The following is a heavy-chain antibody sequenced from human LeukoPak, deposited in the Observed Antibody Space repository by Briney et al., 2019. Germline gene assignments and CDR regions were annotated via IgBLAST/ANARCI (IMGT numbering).Heavy chain of an antibody. CDR3: ARYDFRSGHHDAFDI. CDR1: GGSISSYY. Sequence: PSETLSLTCTVSGGSISSYYWSWIRQPPGKGLEWIGYIYYSGSSNYNPSLKSRVTISADTSKNQLSLKLSSVTAADTAVYYCARYDFRSGHHDAFDIWGHGTMVTVSS. D-gene: IGHD3-3*01. CDR2: IYYSGSS. J-gene: IGHJ3*02. V-gene: IGHV4-59*08.